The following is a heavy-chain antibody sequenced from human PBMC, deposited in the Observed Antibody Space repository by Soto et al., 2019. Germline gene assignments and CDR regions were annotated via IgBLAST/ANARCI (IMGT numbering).Heavy chain of an antibody. V-gene: IGHV1-3*01. CDR1: GYTFPRYA. J-gene: IGHJ4*02. Sequence: QVQLVQSGAEVKKPGASVKVSCKTSGYTFPRYALHWVRQAPGQMLEWMGWINPANGNTKYSQKSQGRVTFTRDTSASTAYMELSSLISEDTAVYYCARRGALTSYFFGYYFDYWGQGTLVTVSS. D-gene: IGHD3-9*01. CDR2: INPANGNT. CDR3: ARRGALTSYFFGYYFDY.